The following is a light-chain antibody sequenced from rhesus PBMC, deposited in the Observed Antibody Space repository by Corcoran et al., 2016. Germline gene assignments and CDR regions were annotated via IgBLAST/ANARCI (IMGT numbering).Light chain of an antibody. V-gene: IGKV1-21*01. Sequence: DIQMTQSPSSLSASAGDRVTITCRASQGITNDLAWYQQKPGETPKLLIYEASSLQRGIPSRFSGSGSGTDFTLTISSLQPEAFAPYCCQHSYSAPFSFGLGTKVEIQ. CDR3: QHSYSAPFS. CDR2: EAS. CDR1: QGITND. J-gene: IGKJ2*01.